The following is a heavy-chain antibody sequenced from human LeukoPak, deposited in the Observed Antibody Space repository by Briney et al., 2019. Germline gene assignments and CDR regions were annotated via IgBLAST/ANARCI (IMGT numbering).Heavy chain of an antibody. D-gene: IGHD2-2*01. Sequence: PGGSERLSCAASGFTFSNAWMSWVRQAPGKGLEWVGRFKTKSEGGTTDYAAPVKGRFTISRDDSKNTLYLQMNSLKSEDTAMYYCTTETGSSAPSVFDIWGQGTMVTVSS. CDR1: GFTFSNAW. V-gene: IGHV3-15*01. CDR3: TTETGSSAPSVFDI. J-gene: IGHJ3*02. CDR2: FKTKSEGGTT.